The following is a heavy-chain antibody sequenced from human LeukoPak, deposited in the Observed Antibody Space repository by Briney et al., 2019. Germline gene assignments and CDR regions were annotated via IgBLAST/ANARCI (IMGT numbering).Heavy chain of an antibody. CDR3: ARAGEIAARGFDY. D-gene: IGHD6-6*01. J-gene: IGHJ4*02. CDR2: INPSGGST. CDR1: GYTFTSYC. V-gene: IGHV1-46*01. Sequence: GASVKVSCKASGYTFTSYCMHWVRQAPGQGLEWMGIINPSGGSTSYAQKFQGRVTMTRDMSTSTVYMELSSLRSEDTAVYYCARAGEIAARGFDYWGQGTLVTVSS.